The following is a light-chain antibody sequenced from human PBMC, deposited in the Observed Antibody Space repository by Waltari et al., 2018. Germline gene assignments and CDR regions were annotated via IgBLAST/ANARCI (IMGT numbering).Light chain of an antibody. CDR3: CSYAGSQTYV. CDR2: EVT. J-gene: IGLJ1*01. Sequence: QSALTQPPSASGSPGQSVTISCTGTSSDVGRYDYVSWYQQHPGKAPKVMIYEVTKRPSGVPDRFSASKSCNTASLTVSGLQAEDEADYYCCSYAGSQTYVFGTGTKVTVL. CDR1: SSDVGRYDY. V-gene: IGLV2-8*01.